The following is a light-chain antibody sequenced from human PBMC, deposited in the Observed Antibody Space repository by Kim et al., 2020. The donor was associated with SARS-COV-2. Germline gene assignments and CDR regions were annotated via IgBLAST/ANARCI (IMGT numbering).Light chain of an antibody. J-gene: IGKJ1*01. CDR2: EAS. CDR3: QQYNNWPPWT. Sequence: SPGEIATLSCRASQSVSSYLAWYQQKPGQAPRLLIYEASTRATGIPARFSGSGSGTDFTLPISSLESEDFAVYYCQQYNNWPPWTFGRGTKVDIK. V-gene: IGKV3-15*01. CDR1: QSVSSY.